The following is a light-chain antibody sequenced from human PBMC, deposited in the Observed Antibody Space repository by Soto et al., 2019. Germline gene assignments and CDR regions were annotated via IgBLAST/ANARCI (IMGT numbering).Light chain of an antibody. J-gene: IGKJ5*01. CDR3: QQYGDSPIT. CDR1: QSVSSY. V-gene: IGKV3-20*01. CDR2: GAS. Sequence: EIVLTQSPATLSLSPGERATLSCRASQSVSSYLAWYQQKPGQAPRLLIYGASSRATGIPDRFSGSGSGTDFILTISRLEPEDFAVYYCQQYGDSPITFGQGTRLEIK.